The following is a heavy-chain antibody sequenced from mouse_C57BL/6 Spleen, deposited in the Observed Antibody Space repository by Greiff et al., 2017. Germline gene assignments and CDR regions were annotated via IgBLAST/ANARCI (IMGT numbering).Heavy chain of an antibody. CDR2: INYDGSST. V-gene: IGHV5-16*01. Sequence: DVKLVESEGGLVQPGSSMKLSCTASGFTFSDYYMAWVRQVPEKGLEWVANINYDGSSTYYLDSLKSRFIISRDNAKNILYLQMSSLKSEDTATYYCARDEGLVPFDYWGQGTTLTVSS. CDR1: GFTFSDYY. D-gene: IGHD3-3*01. CDR3: ARDEGLVPFDY. J-gene: IGHJ2*01.